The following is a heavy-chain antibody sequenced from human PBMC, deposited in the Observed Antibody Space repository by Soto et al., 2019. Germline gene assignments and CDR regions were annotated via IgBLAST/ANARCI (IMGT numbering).Heavy chain of an antibody. CDR1: GGSISSGGYS. V-gene: IGHV4-30-2*01. CDR3: SRVPGP. CDR2: IYHSGST. Sequence: TSETLSLTCAVSGGSISSGGYSWSWIRQPPGKGLDWIGYIYHSGSTYYNPSIKSRVTISVDRSKNQFSLKLSSVTAADTAVYYCSRVPGPWGQGTLVTVSS. J-gene: IGHJ5*02.